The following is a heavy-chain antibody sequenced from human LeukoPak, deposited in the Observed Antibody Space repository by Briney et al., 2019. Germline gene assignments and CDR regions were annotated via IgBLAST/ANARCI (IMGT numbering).Heavy chain of an antibody. J-gene: IGHJ6*03. V-gene: IGHV1-69*05. D-gene: IGHD6-19*01. Sequence: GASVKVSCKASGGTFSSYAISWVRQAPGQGLEWMGGIIPIFGTANYAQKFQGRVTITTDESTSIAYMELSSLRSEDTAVYYCAVPVAGISPYYYYMDVWGKGTTVTVSS. CDR1: GGTFSSYA. CDR2: IIPIFGTA. CDR3: AVPVAGISPYYYYMDV.